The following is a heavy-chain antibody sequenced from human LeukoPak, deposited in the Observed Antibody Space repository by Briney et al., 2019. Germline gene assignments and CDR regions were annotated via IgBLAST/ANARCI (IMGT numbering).Heavy chain of an antibody. D-gene: IGHD6-25*01. CDR2: ITSSGNDV. CDR1: GFTFSSYN. J-gene: IGHJ4*02. CDR3: ARDPGPAAY. Sequence: GGSLRLSCTASGFTFSSYNMNWVRQAPGKGLEWVPSITSSGNDVYYADSVKGRFTISRDNARNSLYLQMTSLRAEDTAVYYCARDPGPAAYWGQGTLVTVSS. V-gene: IGHV3-21*01.